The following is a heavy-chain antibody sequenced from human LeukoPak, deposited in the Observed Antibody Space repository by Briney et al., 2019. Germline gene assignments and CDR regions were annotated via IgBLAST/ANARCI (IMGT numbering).Heavy chain of an antibody. D-gene: IGHD3-16*01. J-gene: IGHJ4*02. CDR3: VRDPARLGRTEGY. CDR1: GLSVSTNY. CDR2: IKEDGSAK. Sequence: GGSLRLSCIVSGLSVSTNYMSWVRQPPGKGPEWVANIKEDGSAKYYVDSVKGRSTISRDNAKNSLYLQMNSLRVEDTAVYYCVRDPARLGRTEGYWGQGTLVTVSS. V-gene: IGHV3-7*01.